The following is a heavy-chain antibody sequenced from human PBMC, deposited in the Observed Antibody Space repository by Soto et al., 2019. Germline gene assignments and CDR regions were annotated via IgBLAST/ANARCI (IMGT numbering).Heavy chain of an antibody. CDR1: GGSISSGGYY. CDR2: IYYSGST. V-gene: IGHV4-31*03. J-gene: IGHJ6*03. CDR3: ARVGGWGMDNYYYYYMDV. Sequence: SETLSLTCTVSGGSISSGGYYWSWIRQHPGKGLEWIGYIYYSGSTYYNPSLKSRVTISVDTSKNQFSLKLSSVTAADTAVYYCARVGGWGMDNYYYYYMDVWGKGTTVTVSS. D-gene: IGHD3-16*01.